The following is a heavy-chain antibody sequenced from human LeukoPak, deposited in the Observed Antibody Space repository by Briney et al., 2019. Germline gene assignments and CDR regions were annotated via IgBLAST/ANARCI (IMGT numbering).Heavy chain of an antibody. D-gene: IGHD3-16*01. CDR2: INHSGST. J-gene: IGHJ6*03. Sequence: PSETLSLTCAVYGGSFSGYYWSWIRQPPGKGLEWIGEINHSGSTNYNPSLESRVTISVDTSKNQFSLKLSSVTAADTAVYYCARGNGGNYYYMDVWGKGTTVTVSS. CDR3: ARGNGGNYYYMDV. CDR1: GGSFSGYY. V-gene: IGHV4-34*01.